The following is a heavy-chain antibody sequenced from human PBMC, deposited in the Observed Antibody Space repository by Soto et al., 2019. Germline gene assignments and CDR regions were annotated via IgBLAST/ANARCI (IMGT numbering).Heavy chain of an antibody. CDR1: GGSISSYY. V-gene: IGHV4-59*08. J-gene: IGHJ4*02. CDR2: IYDSGST. Sequence: PSETLSLTCTVSGGSISSYYWSWIRQPPGKGLEWIGYIYDSGSTYYNSSLKSRVTMSVDTSKNQFSLKLNSVTAADTAVYYCAPHTLDTGMPSGYWGQGTLVTVSS. D-gene: IGHD5-18*01. CDR3: APHTLDTGMPSGY.